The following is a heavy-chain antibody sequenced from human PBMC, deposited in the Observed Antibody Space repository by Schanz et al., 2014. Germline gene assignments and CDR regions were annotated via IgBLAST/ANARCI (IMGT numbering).Heavy chain of an antibody. CDR2: ISSTSSYI. CDR1: GFTFSNYS. J-gene: IGHJ4*02. CDR3: ARDAVTSVLTPGFYY. Sequence: EVQLVESGGGLVKPGGSLRLSCAASGFTFSNYSMNWVRQAPGKGLEWVSSISSTSSYIFYADSVKGRFTISRDNAKNSLYLRMNSLRAEDTAVYYCARDAVTSVLTPGFYYWGQGTLVIVSS. D-gene: IGHD4-17*01. V-gene: IGHV3-21*01.